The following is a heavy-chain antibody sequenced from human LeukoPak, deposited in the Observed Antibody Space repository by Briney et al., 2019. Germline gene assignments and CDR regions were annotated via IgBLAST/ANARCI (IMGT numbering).Heavy chain of an antibody. V-gene: IGHV3-23*01. CDR3: AVRQFGSSGTRAFDY. J-gene: IGHJ4*02. CDR2: ISGGGGST. D-gene: IGHD5-18*01. Sequence: GGSLRLSCAASGFTFSSYAMSWVRQAPGKGLEWVSGISGGGGSTYYAASVKGRFTVSRDNSKNTLYLQMNSLRAEDTAVYYCAVRQFGSSGTRAFDYWGQGTLVTVSS. CDR1: GFTFSSYA.